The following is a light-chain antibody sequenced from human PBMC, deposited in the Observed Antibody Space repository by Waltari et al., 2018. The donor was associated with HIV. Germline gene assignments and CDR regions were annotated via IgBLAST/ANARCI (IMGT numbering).Light chain of an antibody. CDR1: SSDFGFYNY. CDR3: TPHTPNDILV. V-gene: IGLV2-14*01. J-gene: IGLJ2*01. CDR2: EVT. Sequence: QSALTQPASVSGSPGQSITISCSGSSSDFGFYNYFSWYQQVPGTVPKVIIYEVTSRPSGVFARFAGSRSDNTASLTISGLRAEDEADYYCTPHTPNDILVFGGGTKVTVL.